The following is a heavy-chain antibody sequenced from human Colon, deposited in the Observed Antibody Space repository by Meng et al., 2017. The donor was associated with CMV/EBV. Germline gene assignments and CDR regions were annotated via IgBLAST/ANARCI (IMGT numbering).Heavy chain of an antibody. Sequence: GESLKISCGASGFTFSNYWMSWVRQAPGRGLEWVANINEDGSETTYVQSMKGRLTISRDNTKNALYLQMNSLRAEDAAVYYCARRFEYSSSYGVDVWGQGTTVTVSS. CDR3: ARRFEYSSSYGVDV. J-gene: IGHJ6*02. CDR1: GFTFSNYW. D-gene: IGHD6-13*01. CDR2: INEDGSET. V-gene: IGHV3-7*01.